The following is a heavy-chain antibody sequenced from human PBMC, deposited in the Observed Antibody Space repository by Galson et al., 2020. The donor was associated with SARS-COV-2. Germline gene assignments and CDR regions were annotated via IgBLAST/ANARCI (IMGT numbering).Heavy chain of an antibody. J-gene: IGHJ4*02. CDR1: GFTFSSYS. D-gene: IGHD2-2*02. Sequence: ESLKISCAASGFTFSSYSMNWVSQAPGKGLEWVSYISSSSSTIYYADSVKGRFTISRDNAKNSLYLQMNSLRAEDTAVYYCARDRGYCSSTSCYSLRIDYWGQGTLVTVSS. CDR2: ISSSSSTI. CDR3: ARDRGYCSSTSCYSLRIDY. V-gene: IGHV3-48*04.